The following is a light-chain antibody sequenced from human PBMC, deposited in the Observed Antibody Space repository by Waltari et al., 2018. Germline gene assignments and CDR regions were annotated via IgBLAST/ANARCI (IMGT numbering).Light chain of an antibody. CDR2: DAS. V-gene: IGKV3-20*01. Sequence: IVLTQSPGILSLSPGERATLSCRASQSVSRYLAWYQQKPGQAPRLLIYDASTRATGIPDRFSGSGSGTDVSLTVSRLEPEDFAVYYCQKYVSIPATFGEGTKVEVK. J-gene: IGKJ1*01. CDR1: QSVSRY. CDR3: QKYVSIPAT.